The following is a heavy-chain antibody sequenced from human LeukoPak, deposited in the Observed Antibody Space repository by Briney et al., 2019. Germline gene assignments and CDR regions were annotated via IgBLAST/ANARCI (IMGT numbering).Heavy chain of an antibody. V-gene: IGHV3-30*03. Sequence: GGSPRLSCSPSRFSFRGFGVHWVRQAPGKGLEWVALISHDGGNAEYVESVTGRFTISRDNSKNMVYLEMTSLRSDDTAVYYCARGTLELDYWGLGTLVIVSS. D-gene: IGHD1-1*01. CDR1: RFSFRGFG. CDR3: ARGTLELDY. J-gene: IGHJ4*02. CDR2: ISHDGGNA.